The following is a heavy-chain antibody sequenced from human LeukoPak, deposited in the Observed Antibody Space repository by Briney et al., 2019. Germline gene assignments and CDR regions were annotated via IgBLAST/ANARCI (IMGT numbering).Heavy chain of an antibody. J-gene: IGHJ4*02. Sequence: SETLSLTCAVSGYSISSGYYWGWIRQPPGKGLEWIGSIYHSGSTYYNPSLKSRVTISVDTSKNQFSLKLSSVTAADTAVYYCARQGSGWYFGYWGQGTLVTVSS. D-gene: IGHD6-19*01. CDR3: ARQGSGWYFGY. CDR2: IYHSGST. CDR1: GYSISSGYY. V-gene: IGHV4-38-2*01.